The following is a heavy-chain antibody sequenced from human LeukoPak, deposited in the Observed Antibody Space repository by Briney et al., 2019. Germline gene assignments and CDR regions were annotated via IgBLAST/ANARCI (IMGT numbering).Heavy chain of an antibody. CDR2: ISYDGSNK. CDR1: GFTFSSYG. Sequence: PGRSLRLSCAASGFTFSSYGMHWVRQAPGKGLEWVAVISYDGSNKYYADSVKGRFTISRDNSKNTLYLQMNSLRAEDTAVYYCAKDRMGVVVAATPIYYGMDVWGQGTTVTVSS. V-gene: IGHV3-30*18. D-gene: IGHD2-15*01. J-gene: IGHJ6*02. CDR3: AKDRMGVVVAATPIYYGMDV.